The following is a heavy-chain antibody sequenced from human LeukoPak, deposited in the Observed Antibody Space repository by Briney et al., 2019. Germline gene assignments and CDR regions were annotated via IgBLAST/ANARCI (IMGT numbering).Heavy chain of an antibody. CDR3: ASRYSSSDH. V-gene: IGHV3-7*01. CDR1: GFTFISYW. D-gene: IGHD6-6*01. J-gene: IGHJ4*02. Sequence: QTGGSLRLSCAASGFTFISYWMSWVRQAPGKGLEWVANIMQDGSEKYYVDSVKGRFTISRDNAKNSLYLQMSSLRAEDTAVYYCASRYSSSDHWGQGTLVTVSS. CDR2: IMQDGSEK.